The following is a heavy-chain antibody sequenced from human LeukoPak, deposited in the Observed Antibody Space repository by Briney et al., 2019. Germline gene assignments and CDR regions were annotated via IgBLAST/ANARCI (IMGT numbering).Heavy chain of an antibody. J-gene: IGHJ3*02. Sequence: GGSLRLSCAASGFTVSSNYMSWVRQAPGKGLEWVSFIYSGGRTYYAASVRGRFTISRDNSQNTAYFQIDSLRAEDTAGDSCASAYENSVYHFLTIWGQGTMVTVSS. CDR3: ASAYENSVYHFLTI. V-gene: IGHV3-53*01. D-gene: IGHD3-22*01. CDR1: GFTVSSNY. CDR2: IYSGGRT.